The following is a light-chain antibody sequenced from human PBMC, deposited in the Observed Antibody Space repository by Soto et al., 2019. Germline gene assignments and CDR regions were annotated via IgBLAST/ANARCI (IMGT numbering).Light chain of an antibody. Sequence: QSVLTQPASVSGSPGQSITISCTGTSSDVGSYNFVSWYQLHPGKAPKLMIYEVSKRPSGVSDRFSGSKSGNTASLTISGLQADDEADYFCCSYAGGSNVFGTGTKLPVL. CDR3: CSYAGGSNV. CDR2: EVS. CDR1: SSDVGSYNF. J-gene: IGLJ1*01. V-gene: IGLV2-23*02.